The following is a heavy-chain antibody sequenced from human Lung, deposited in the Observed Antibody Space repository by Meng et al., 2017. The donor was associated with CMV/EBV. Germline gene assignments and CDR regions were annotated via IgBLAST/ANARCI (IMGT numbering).Heavy chain of an antibody. CDR1: GFPFTNAW. CDR2: IKSKTDGGTT. V-gene: IGHV3-15*01. CDR3: TTDMH. Sequence: GGSLRLSCAASGFPFTNAWMSWVRQAPGKGLEWVARIKSKTDGGTTDYAAPVKGRFAISRDDSKNTLYLQMHSLKTEDTALYYCTTDMHWGQGTLVTGS. J-gene: IGHJ4*02.